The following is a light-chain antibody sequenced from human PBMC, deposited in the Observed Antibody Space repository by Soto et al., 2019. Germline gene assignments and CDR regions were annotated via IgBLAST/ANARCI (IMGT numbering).Light chain of an antibody. J-gene: IGKJ4*01. CDR3: QQYGDSPLT. CDR2: GAS. Sequence: ENALTQSPGTLSLSPGERATLSCRASQTVSGSYVAGYQQKPGQTPRLLIYGASSRATGIPDRFSGSGCGTDFTLTISRLEPEDFAVYHCQQYGDSPLTFGGGTKVDIK. CDR1: QTVSGSY. V-gene: IGKV3-20*01.